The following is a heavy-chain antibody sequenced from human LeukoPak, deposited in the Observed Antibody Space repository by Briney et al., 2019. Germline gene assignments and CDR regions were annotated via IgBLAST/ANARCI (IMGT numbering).Heavy chain of an antibody. V-gene: IGHV1-69*01. CDR1: GGTFSSYA. Sequence: SVKVSCKASGGTFSSYAISWVRQAPGQGLEWMGGIIPIFGTANYAQKFQGRVTITADESTSTAYMELSSLRSEDTAVYYCARGGQYYYGSGNSLFDPWGQGTLVTVSS. CDR2: IIPIFGTA. J-gene: IGHJ5*02. D-gene: IGHD3-10*01. CDR3: ARGGQYYYGSGNSLFDP.